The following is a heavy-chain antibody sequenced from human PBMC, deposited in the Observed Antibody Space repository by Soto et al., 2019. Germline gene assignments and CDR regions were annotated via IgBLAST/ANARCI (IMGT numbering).Heavy chain of an antibody. CDR3: ARAQLVGYYFDY. CDR1: GGSISSGDYY. J-gene: IGHJ4*02. CDR2: IYYSGST. D-gene: IGHD2-2*01. V-gene: IGHV4-30-4*01. Sequence: SETLSLTCTVSGGSISSGDYYWSWIRQPPGKGLEWIGYIYYSGSTFYNPSLKSRVTISVDTSKNQFSLKLSSVTAADAAVYYCARAQLVGYYFDYWGQGTLVTVSS.